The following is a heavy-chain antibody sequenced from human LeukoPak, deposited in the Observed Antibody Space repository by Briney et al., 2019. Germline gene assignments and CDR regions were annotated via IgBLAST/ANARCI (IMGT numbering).Heavy chain of an antibody. Sequence: GGSLRLSCAASGFTFSSYWMRWVRHAAGKGLVWVSRINSDGSSTNYADSVKGRFTISRDNAKNTLDLPMNSLRAADPAVYYCTEYFRGGTCYPGWGQGTLVTVSS. D-gene: IGHD2-15*01. CDR1: GFTFSSYW. J-gene: IGHJ4*02. CDR3: TEYFRGGTCYPG. V-gene: IGHV3-74*01. CDR2: INSDGSST.